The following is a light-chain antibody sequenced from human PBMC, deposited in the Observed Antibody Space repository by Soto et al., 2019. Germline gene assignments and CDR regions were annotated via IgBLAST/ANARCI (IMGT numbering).Light chain of an antibody. CDR1: SSDLGTYNL. CDR3: CSYAGDSTLV. Sequence: QSALTQPASVSGSPGQSITISCTGTSSDLGTYNLVSWYQQHPGKAPKLTIYEATKRPSGVSNRFSGSKSGNTASLTISGLQAEDEADYYCCSYAGDSTLVFGGGTKVTVL. CDR2: EAT. J-gene: IGLJ3*02. V-gene: IGLV2-23*01.